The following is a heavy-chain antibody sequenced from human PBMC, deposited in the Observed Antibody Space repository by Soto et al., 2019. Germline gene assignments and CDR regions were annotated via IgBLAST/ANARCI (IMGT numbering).Heavy chain of an antibody. CDR1: GFTFSSYS. Sequence: EVQLVESGGGLVQPGGSLRLSCAASGFTFSSYSMNWVRQAPGKGLEWVSYISSSSSTIYYADSVKGRFTISRDNAKKSLELEMNRLRAGDTAVEYCAAVEVREYHILTCYAFDIWGQGTMVTVSS. CDR3: AAVEVREYHILTCYAFDI. V-gene: IGHV3-48*01. J-gene: IGHJ3*02. D-gene: IGHD3-9*01. CDR2: ISSSSSTI.